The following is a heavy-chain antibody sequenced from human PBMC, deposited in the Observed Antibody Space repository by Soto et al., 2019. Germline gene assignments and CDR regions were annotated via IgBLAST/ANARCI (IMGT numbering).Heavy chain of an antibody. CDR2: IRGSGDST. CDR3: ARRRSGSDYAY. J-gene: IGHJ1*01. CDR1: GFTFSSYD. Sequence: EVQLLESGGGLVQPGGSLRLSCAASGFTFSSYDMRWVRQAPVKGLEWVSAIRGSGDSTYYADSVKGRFTISRDNSKNTLYLQMNSLMAEDTAVYYGARRRSGSDYAYWGQGTLVTVSS. D-gene: IGHD1-26*01. V-gene: IGHV3-23*01.